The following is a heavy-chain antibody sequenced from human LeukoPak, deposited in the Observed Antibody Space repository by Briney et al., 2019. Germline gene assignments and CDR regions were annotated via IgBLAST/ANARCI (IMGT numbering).Heavy chain of an antibody. CDR2: DYCGGNT. J-gene: IGHJ4*02. D-gene: IGHD3-10*01. CDR1: GGSVTSVSHC. CDR3: ARDHYGSLDY. V-gene: IGHV4-61*01. Sequence: SETLSLTCTVSGGSVTSVSHCWGWIRQPPGKGLEWIGYDYCGGNTNYDPSLKSRVTISVDTSKNQFSLKLSSVTAADTAVYYCARDHYGSLDYWGQGTLVTVSS.